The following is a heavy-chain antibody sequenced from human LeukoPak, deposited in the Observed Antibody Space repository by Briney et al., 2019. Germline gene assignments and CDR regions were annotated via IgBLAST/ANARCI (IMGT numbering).Heavy chain of an antibody. V-gene: IGHV1-69*05. D-gene: IGHD2-21*02. CDR2: IIPIFGTA. CDR1: GGTFTSYT. Sequence: ASVKVSCKASGGTFTSYTISWVRQAPGQGLGWMGRIIPIFGTANYAQKFQGRVTITTDESTSTAYMELSSLRSEDTAVYYCASSYGGGDCYQGPFDYWGQGTLVTVSS. CDR3: ASSYGGGDCYQGPFDY. J-gene: IGHJ4*02.